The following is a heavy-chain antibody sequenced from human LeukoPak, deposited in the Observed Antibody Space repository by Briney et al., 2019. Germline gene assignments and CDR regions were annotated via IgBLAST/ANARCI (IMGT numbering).Heavy chain of an antibody. CDR2: IYHSGST. CDR3: ARHGSYDISTGYYTLDY. CDR1: GYSISSGYY. V-gene: IGHV4-38-2*01. J-gene: IGHJ4*02. Sequence: PSETLSLTCAVSGYSISSGYYWGWIRQPPGKGLEWIGSIYHSGSTYYNPSLKSRVTISVDTSKNRFSLKLSSVTAADTAVYYCARHGSYDISTGYYTLDYWGQGTLVTVSS. D-gene: IGHD3-9*01.